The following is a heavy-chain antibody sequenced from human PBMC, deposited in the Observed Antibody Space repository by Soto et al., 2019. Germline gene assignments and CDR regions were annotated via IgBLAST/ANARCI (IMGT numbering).Heavy chain of an antibody. CDR1: GGAFSNYG. V-gene: IGHV1-69*01. D-gene: IGHD2-2*01. Sequence: QVQVVQSGAEVKKPGSSVKVSCKASGGAFSNYGISWVRQAPGQGLEWMGGIIPMFGTPKYAQKFRGRVTITADVSTTTAYMDLSSLNSDDTAIYCWVSGTWACSSIKCYTPQGSFYCGMDVWGQGTTVTVSS. J-gene: IGHJ6*02. CDR2: IIPMFGTP. CDR3: VSGTWACSSIKCYTPQGSFYCGMDV.